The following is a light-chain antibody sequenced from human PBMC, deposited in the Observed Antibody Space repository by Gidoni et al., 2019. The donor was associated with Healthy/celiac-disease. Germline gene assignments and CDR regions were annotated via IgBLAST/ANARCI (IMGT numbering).Light chain of an antibody. J-gene: IGLJ2*01. CDR2: SNN. Sequence: QSVLTQPPSASGTPGQRVTISCSGSSSNIGSNTVNWYQQLPGTAPELLSYSNNQRPSRVPDRFSGSKSGTSASLAISGLQSEDEADYYCAAWDDSLNRVFGGGTKLTVL. V-gene: IGLV1-44*01. CDR3: AAWDDSLNRV. CDR1: SSNIGSNT.